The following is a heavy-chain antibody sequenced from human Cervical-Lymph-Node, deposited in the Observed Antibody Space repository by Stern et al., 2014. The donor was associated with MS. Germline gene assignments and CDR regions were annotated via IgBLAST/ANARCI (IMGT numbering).Heavy chain of an antibody. CDR3: ARDTPLLERPFDY. J-gene: IGHJ4*02. Sequence: EVQLVESGGGLVKPGGSLRLSCAASGFTFSSYSMNWVRQAPGKGLEWVSSISSSSSYIYYADSVKGRFTISRDNAKNSLYLQMNSLRAEDTAVYYCARDTPLLERPFDYWGQGTLVTVSS. D-gene: IGHD1-1*01. V-gene: IGHV3-21*01. CDR1: GFTFSSYS. CDR2: ISSSSSYI.